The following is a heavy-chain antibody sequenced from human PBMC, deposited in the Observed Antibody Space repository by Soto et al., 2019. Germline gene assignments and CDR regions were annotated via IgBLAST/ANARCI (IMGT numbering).Heavy chain of an antibody. CDR1: GAYLSTDY. J-gene: IGHJ4*02. V-gene: IGHV4-59*01. Sequence: QVQLQESGPGLVRPSETLSLTCTVSGAYLSTDYWSWIRQPPGKRPEWIGYIFNSGSTNQNPSLKSRVSISMDTSRNQFSLRLRSVTAADTAVYYCARTEYYKIGHHYWGPGTLVTVSS. CDR3: ARTEYYKIGHHY. D-gene: IGHD3-10*01. CDR2: IFNSGST.